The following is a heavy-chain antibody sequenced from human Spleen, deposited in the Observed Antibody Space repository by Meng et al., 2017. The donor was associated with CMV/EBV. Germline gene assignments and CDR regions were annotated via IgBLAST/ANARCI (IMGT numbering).Heavy chain of an antibody. Sequence: GESLKISCAASGFTFSNSAMHWVRQAPGKGLEWVALISFDGLNKHYPDSVKGRFSISRDNSGNTLYLQMNSLRAEDTAVYYCAKDLYYDFWSGYYREYYYYGMDVWGQGTTVTVSS. D-gene: IGHD3-3*01. V-gene: IGHV3-30*04. CDR2: ISFDGLNK. CDR3: AKDLYYDFWSGYYREYYYYGMDV. J-gene: IGHJ6*02. CDR1: GFTFSNSA.